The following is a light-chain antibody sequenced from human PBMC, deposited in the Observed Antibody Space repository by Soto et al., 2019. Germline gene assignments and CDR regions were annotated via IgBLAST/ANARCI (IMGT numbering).Light chain of an antibody. CDR3: SSYAGNRHFYV. V-gene: IGLV2-8*01. CDR2: EVT. J-gene: IGLJ1*01. Sequence: QSALTQPPSASGSPGQSVAISCTGTSSDVGGYNFVSWYQQHPGKAPRLVIYEVTKRPSGIPDRFSGSKSGNTASLTGSGLEAEDEADYYCSSYAGNRHFYVFVTGTKLTVL. CDR1: SSDVGGYNF.